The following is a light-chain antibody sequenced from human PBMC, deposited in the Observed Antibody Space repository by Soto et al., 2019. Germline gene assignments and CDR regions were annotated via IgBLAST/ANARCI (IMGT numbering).Light chain of an antibody. Sequence: EVVMTQSPDTLSVSPGERATLSCRASQSVGSYLAWYQQKPGQAPSLLIYGASTRATGIPARFSGSRSGTEFFLTISSLQSEDFAVYSCQQYNNWPWFTFGQGTMLEIK. CDR3: QQYNNWPWFT. CDR2: GAS. CDR1: QSVGSY. V-gene: IGKV3-15*01. J-gene: IGKJ2*01.